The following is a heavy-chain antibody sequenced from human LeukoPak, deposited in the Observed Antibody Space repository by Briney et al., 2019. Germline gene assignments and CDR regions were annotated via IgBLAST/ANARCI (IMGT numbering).Heavy chain of an antibody. CDR2: TYYRSKWYN. D-gene: IGHD3-16*02. CDR3: AREYVDPLGDYVWGGYRSSHWFDP. Sequence: SQTLSLTCAISGDSVSSNSAAWNWIRQSPSRGLEWLGRTYYRSKWYNDYAVSVKSRITINPDTSKNQFSLQLNSVTPEDTAVYYCAREYVDPLGDYVWGGYRSSHWFDPWGQGTLVTVSS. V-gene: IGHV6-1*01. J-gene: IGHJ5*02. CDR1: GDSVSSNSAA.